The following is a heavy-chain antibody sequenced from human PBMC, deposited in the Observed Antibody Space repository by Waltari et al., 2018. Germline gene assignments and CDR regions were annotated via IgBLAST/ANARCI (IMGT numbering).Heavy chain of an antibody. CDR1: GGSVPIYF. V-gene: IGHV4-4*07. CDR3: ARETGTGYYPNYFDY. D-gene: IGHD1-26*01. Sequence: VQLQESGPGLVKPSETLSLTCTVSGGSVPIYFWSWVRQPAGKGLEWVGRISTSGSANYSPSLESRVTMSVDRSENQVSLNLHSVTAADTAIYYCARETGTGYYPNYFDYWGQGTPVTVSS. CDR2: ISTSGSA. J-gene: IGHJ4*02.